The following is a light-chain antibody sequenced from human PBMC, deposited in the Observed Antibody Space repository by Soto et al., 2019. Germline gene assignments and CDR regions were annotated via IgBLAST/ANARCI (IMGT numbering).Light chain of an antibody. CDR2: GAS. CDR3: KQYGSSPYT. V-gene: IGKV3-20*01. Sequence: EIVLTQSPGTLSLSPGERATLSCRASQSVSSSYLAWYQQKPGQAPRLLIYGASSRATGIPDRFSGSGSGTEFTLTNSRLEPEDFAVYYCKQYGSSPYTFGQGTKLEIK. CDR1: QSVSSSY. J-gene: IGKJ2*01.